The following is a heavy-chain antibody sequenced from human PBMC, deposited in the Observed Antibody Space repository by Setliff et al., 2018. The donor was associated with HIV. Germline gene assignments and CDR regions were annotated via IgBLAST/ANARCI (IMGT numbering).Heavy chain of an antibody. V-gene: IGHV4-59*08. J-gene: IGHJ4*02. CDR2: IHYTGST. Sequence: SETLSLTCTVSGGSISTYFWSWVRQTPGKGLEWIGYIHYTGSTSYNPSFRSRVTISVDTSKNQFSLKLSSVTAADTAVYYCASLTTDRLVDTVMITDYWGQGTLVTVSS. CDR3: ASLTTDRLVDTVMITDY. CDR1: GGSISTYF. D-gene: IGHD3-16*01.